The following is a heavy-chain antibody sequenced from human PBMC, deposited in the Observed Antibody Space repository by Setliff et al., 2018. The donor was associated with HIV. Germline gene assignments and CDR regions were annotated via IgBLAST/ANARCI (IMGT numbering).Heavy chain of an antibody. Sequence: PGGSLRLSCAASGFSFSSYWMSWVRQPPGKALEWIGYIYYGSTHYNPSFEGRVTISVDTSKNQFSLKLRSVTAADTAMYYCARRRCSAVSCPDNSWNWLDPWGQGTLVTVSS. J-gene: IGHJ5*02. CDR3: ARRRCSAVSCPDNSWNWLDP. CDR1: GFSFSSYW. V-gene: IGHV4-59*08. CDR2: IYYGST. D-gene: IGHD2-15*01.